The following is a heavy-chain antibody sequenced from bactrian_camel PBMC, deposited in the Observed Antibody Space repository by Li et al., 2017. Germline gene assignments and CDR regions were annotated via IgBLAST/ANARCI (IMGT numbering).Heavy chain of an antibody. CDR2: TWPAGENT. V-gene: IGHV3-3*01. J-gene: IGHJ4*01. CDR1: GATFSQYFSRYC. D-gene: IGHD2*01. Sequence: VQAGGSLRLSCAASGATFSQYFSRYCLGWFREAPGKQREGVAFTWPAGENTYYADSVEGRFTLSQDNFKNMVYLQMNSLKPEDTAVYYCAADLGWCGSRPLQREFRNWGQGTQVTVS. CDR3: AADLGWCGSRPLQREFRN.